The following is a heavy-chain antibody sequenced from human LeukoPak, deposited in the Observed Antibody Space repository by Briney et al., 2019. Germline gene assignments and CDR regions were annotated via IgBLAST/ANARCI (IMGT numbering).Heavy chain of an antibody. CDR2: INHSRST. J-gene: IGHJ5*02. CDR3: ARENIVVVPAANPRFDP. CDR1: GGSFSGYY. V-gene: IGHV4-34*01. D-gene: IGHD2-2*01. Sequence: SETLSLTCAVYGGSFSGYYWSWIRQPPGKGLEWIGEINHSRSTNYNPSLKSRVTISVDTSKNQFSLKLSSVTAADTAVYYCARENIVVVPAANPRFDPWGQGTLVTVSS.